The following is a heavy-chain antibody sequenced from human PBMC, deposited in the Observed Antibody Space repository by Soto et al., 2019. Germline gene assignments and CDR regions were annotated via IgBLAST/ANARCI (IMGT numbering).Heavy chain of an antibody. J-gene: IGHJ4*02. CDR1: GFTFSSYA. V-gene: IGHV3-23*01. CDR2: ISGSGGST. CDR3: AKSRRNSSPNSFDY. D-gene: IGHD6-13*01. Sequence: GESLKISCAASGFTFSSYAMSWVRQAPGKGLEWVSAISGSGGSTYYADSVKGRFTISRDNSKNTLYLQMNSLRAEDTAVYYCAKSRRNSSPNSFDYWGQGTLVTVSS.